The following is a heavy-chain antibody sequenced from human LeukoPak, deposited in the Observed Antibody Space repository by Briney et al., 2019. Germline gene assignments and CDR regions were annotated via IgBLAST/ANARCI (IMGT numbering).Heavy chain of an antibody. CDR2: IGSDGDST. Sequence: GGSLGLSCSASGFTFSSLGMHWVRQAPGKGLEHVSTIGSDGDSTYYADSVKDRFTISRDNSKNALYLQMTSLRPEDSAVYYCVSPVFINYWGQELWSPSPQ. CDR3: VSPVFINY. CDR1: GFTFSSLG. D-gene: IGHD1-14*01. V-gene: IGHV3-64D*06. J-gene: IGHJ4*01.